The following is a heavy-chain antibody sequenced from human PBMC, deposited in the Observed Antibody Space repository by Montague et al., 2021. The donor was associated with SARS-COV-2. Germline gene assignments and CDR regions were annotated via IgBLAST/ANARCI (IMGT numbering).Heavy chain of an antibody. CDR2: ISGSGGST. Sequence: SLSLSCAASGFTFSSYAMSWVRQAPGKGLEWVSAISGSGGSTYYADSVKGRFTISRDNSKNTLYLQMNSLRAEDTAVYYCAKAPQPHDYGDYFDYWGQGTLVTVSS. V-gene: IGHV3-23*01. CDR3: AKAPQPHDYGDYFDY. CDR1: GFTFSSYA. J-gene: IGHJ4*02. D-gene: IGHD4-17*01.